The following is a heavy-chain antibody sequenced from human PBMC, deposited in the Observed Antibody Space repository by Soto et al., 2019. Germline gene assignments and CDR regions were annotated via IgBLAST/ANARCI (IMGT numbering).Heavy chain of an antibody. CDR1: GGTFSSYA. Sequence: QVQLVQSGAEVKKPGSSVKVSCKASGGTFSSYAISWVRQAPGQGLEWMGGIIPIFGTANYAQKFQGRVTITADESTRTAYMELSSLRSDDTAVYYCARYKRGYSYGYPAYYGMDVWGQGTTVTVSS. D-gene: IGHD5-18*01. V-gene: IGHV1-69*01. J-gene: IGHJ6*02. CDR3: ARYKRGYSYGYPAYYGMDV. CDR2: IIPIFGTA.